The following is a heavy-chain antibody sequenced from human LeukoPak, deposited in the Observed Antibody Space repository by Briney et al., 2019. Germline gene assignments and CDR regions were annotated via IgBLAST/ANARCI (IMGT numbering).Heavy chain of an antibody. CDR1: GFTFSDYY. D-gene: IGHD3-10*01. J-gene: IGHJ4*02. CDR2: ISSSGSTI. V-gene: IGHV3-11*01. Sequence: GGSLRLSCAASGFTFSDYYISWIRQAPGKGLEWVSYISSSGSTIYYADSVKGRFTISRDNAKNSLYLQMNSLRAEDTAVYYCARTLWFGELPFFDYWGQGTLVTVSS. CDR3: ARTLWFGELPFFDY.